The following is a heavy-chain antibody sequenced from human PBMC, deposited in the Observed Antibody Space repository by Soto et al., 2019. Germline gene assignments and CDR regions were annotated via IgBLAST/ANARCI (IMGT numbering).Heavy chain of an antibody. CDR3: ERMARFGSSNWLAR. V-gene: IGHV1-8*02. D-gene: IGHD3-10*01. CDR1: GYTFTSYA. J-gene: IGHJ5*02. CDR2: MNPGSGDT. Sequence: GDSVQVSCKASGYTFTSYAMHWVRQAPGQRLEWMGWMNPGSGDTGYAQKFQGRVTMTRDISIATAYMELSSLRSDDTAIYYWERMARFGSSNWLARRGQGTLVT.